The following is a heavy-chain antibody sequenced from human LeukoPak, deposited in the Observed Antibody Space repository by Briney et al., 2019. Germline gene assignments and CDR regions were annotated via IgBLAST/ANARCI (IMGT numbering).Heavy chain of an antibody. D-gene: IGHD2-8*01. CDR1: GLTFSSHW. Sequence: GGSLRLSCAASGLTFSSHWMYWVRQAPGKGLVWVSRITNDGSSTTYADSVKGRFTISRDNAKSMLYLQVNSLRAEDTAVYYCARGPHALTGGYWGQGTLVTVSS. V-gene: IGHV3-74*01. CDR2: ITNDGSST. CDR3: ARGPHALTGGY. J-gene: IGHJ4*02.